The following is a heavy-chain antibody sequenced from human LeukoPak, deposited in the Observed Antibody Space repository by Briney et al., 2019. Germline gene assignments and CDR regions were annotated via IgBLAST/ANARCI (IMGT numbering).Heavy chain of an antibody. J-gene: IGHJ4*02. CDR3: ARAHFSGSFGY. CDR1: GFIFDDYG. Sequence: PGGPLRLSCAASGFIFDDYGMSWVRQAPGKGLEWVSGINWNGGSTSYADSVKGRFTISRDNAKNSLYLQMNSLRPEDTAFYYCARAHFSGSFGYWGQGTLVTVSS. CDR2: INWNGGST. V-gene: IGHV3-20*04. D-gene: IGHD1-26*01.